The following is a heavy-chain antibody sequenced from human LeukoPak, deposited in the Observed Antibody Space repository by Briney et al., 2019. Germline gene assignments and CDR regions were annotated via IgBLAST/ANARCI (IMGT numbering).Heavy chain of an antibody. D-gene: IGHD2-15*01. Sequence: PSQTLSLTCTVSGGSISSGDYYWSWIRQPPGKGLEWIGYIYYSGSTYYNPSLKSRVTISVDTSKNQFSLKLSSLTAADTAVYYCARGVVVVVAATRGIFEAFDIWGQGTMVTVSS. CDR3: ARGVVVVVAATRGIFEAFDI. V-gene: IGHV4-30-4*01. CDR2: IYYSGST. J-gene: IGHJ3*02. CDR1: GGSISSGDYY.